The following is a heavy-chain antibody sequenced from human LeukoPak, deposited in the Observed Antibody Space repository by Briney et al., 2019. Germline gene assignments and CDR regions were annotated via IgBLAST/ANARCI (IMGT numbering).Heavy chain of an antibody. CDR3: ARGLSYSGSYYFGY. J-gene: IGHJ4*02. D-gene: IGHD1-26*01. V-gene: IGHV1-2*02. CDR2: INPNTGGT. Sequence: ASVKVSCKASGYIFSGYYIHWVRQAPGQGLEWMGWINPNTGGTNYAQKFQGRVTMTRDTSISTAYMELTRLTSDDTAVYYCARGLSYSGSYYFGYWGQGTLVPVSS. CDR1: GYIFSGYY.